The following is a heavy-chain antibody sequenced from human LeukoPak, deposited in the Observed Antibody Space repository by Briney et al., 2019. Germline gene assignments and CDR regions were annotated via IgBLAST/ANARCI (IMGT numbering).Heavy chain of an antibody. V-gene: IGHV3-30*02. CDR1: GFTFSSYG. CDR2: IRYDGSNK. Sequence: GGSLRLSCAASGFTFSSYGMHWVRQAPGKGLEWVAFIRYDGSNKYYADSVKGRFTISRDNSKNTLYLQMNSLRAEDTAVYCCARDWILWFGSLREDAFDIWGQGTMVTVSS. J-gene: IGHJ3*02. CDR3: ARDWILWFGSLREDAFDI. D-gene: IGHD3-10*01.